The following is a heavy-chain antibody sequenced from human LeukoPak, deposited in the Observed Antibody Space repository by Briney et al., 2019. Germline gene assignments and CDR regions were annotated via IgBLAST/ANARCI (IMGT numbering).Heavy chain of an antibody. CDR3: ARHVAWWNGGYFDY. J-gene: IGHJ4*02. V-gene: IGHV4-61*02. Sequence: PSETLSLTCTVSGGSISSGGYYWSWIRQPAGKGLEYLGRIHSSGSTNYNPSLTSRVTISRDTSKNHYSLKLSSVTAADTAVYYCARHVAWWNGGYFDYWGQGTLVTVSS. CDR2: IHSSGST. D-gene: IGHD2-8*02. CDR1: GGSISSGGYY.